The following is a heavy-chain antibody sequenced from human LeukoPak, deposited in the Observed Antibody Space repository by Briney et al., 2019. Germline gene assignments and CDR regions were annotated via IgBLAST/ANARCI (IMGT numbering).Heavy chain of an antibody. Sequence: GGSLRLSCAGSGFGLGSYNMYWIRQAPGKGLEWVTLISFNGNDKKYADSVKGRFTVSRDNSRNTVFLQMNSLRPEDTGLYYCARTYYDILTGYNPYFDYWGQGILVTVSS. V-gene: IGHV3-30*04. J-gene: IGHJ4*02. D-gene: IGHD3-9*01. CDR3: ARTYYDILTGYNPYFDY. CDR2: ISFNGNDK. CDR1: GFGLGSYN.